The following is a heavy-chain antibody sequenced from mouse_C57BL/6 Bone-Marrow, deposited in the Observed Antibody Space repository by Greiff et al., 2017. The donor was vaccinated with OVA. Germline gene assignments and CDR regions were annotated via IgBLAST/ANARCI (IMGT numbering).Heavy chain of an antibody. D-gene: IGHD1-1*01. V-gene: IGHV14-3*01. J-gene: IGHJ2*01. CDR1: GFTIKNTY. Sequence: VQLQQSVAELVRPGASVKLSCTASGFTIKNTYMHWVKQRPEQGLEWIGRIDPANGNTKYAPKFQGKATITADTSSNTAYLQLSSLTSEDTAIYYCARDERTTVVIDYWGQGTTLTVSS. CDR3: ARDERTTVVIDY. CDR2: IDPANGNT.